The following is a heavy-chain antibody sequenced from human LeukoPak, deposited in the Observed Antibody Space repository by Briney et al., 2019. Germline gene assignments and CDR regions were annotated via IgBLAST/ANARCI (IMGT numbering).Heavy chain of an antibody. CDR3: ARAYSGSGSYGLDY. D-gene: IGHD3-10*01. CDR1: GFTFSSYW. Sequence: PGGSLRLSCAASGFTFSSYWMSWVRQAPGKGLEWVSVIYSGGNTYYADSVKGRFITSRDNSKNTLYLQMNSLRAEDTAVYYCARAYSGSGSYGLDYRGQGTLVTVSS. J-gene: IGHJ4*02. CDR2: IYSGGNT. V-gene: IGHV3-53*01.